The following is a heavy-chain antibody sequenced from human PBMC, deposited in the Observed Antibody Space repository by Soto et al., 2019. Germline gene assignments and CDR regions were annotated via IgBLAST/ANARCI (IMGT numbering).Heavy chain of an antibody. V-gene: IGHV1-24*01. D-gene: IGHD3-10*01. CDR1: GYTLTELS. CDR3: ATSSARGVIIFPYYYYGMDV. J-gene: IGHJ6*02. CDR2: FDPEDGET. Sequence: ASVKVSCKVSGYTLTELSMHWVRQAPGKGLEWMGGFDPEDGETIYAQKFQGRVTMTEDTSTDTAYMELSSLRSEDTAVYYCATSSARGVIIFPYYYYGMDVWGQGTTVTVSS.